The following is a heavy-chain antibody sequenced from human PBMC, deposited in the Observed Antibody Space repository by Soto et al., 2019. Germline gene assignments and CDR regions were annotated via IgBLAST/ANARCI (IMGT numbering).Heavy chain of an antibody. J-gene: IGHJ4*02. V-gene: IGHV3-23*01. D-gene: IGHD1-1*01. CDR2: ISGNGGST. CDR1: GFTFSSYA. Sequence: GGSLRLSCESSGFTFSSYAMSWARQAPGKGLDWVSAISGNGGSTYYADSVKGRFTISGDNAKNSLYLQMHGLTAEDTAVYYCTRGGNRAWELQDYWGQRTQVTVSS. CDR3: TRGGNRAWELQDY.